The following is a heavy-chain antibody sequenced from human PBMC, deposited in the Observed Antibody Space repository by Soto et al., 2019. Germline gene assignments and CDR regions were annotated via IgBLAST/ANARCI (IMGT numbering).Heavy chain of an antibody. J-gene: IGHJ5*02. CDR2: IWSDGRHK. Sequence: LSLSGAAARFTYSRYGFNWLHQAPGKGQEVVADIWSDGRHKYSADSVKGRSTTSRHNSKNALYVKMSSLRAEDTAVYYCARDSRYYDVWSGYYDNWFDPWGQGTLVTVSS. CDR3: ARDSRYYDVWSGYYDNWFDP. CDR1: RFTYSRYG. V-gene: IGHV3-33*01. D-gene: IGHD3-3*01.